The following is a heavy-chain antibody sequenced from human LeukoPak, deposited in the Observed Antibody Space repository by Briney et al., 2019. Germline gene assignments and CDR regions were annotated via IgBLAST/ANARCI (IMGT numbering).Heavy chain of an antibody. J-gene: IGHJ4*02. Sequence: GGSLRLSCAASGFTFSSYGMHWVRQAPGKGLEWVSAIRGNSGTTYYADSVKGRFTIFRDNFKNMLYLQMNSLRVEDTAVYYCAKGHGDASGYYYFDSWGQGTLVTVSS. CDR2: IRGNSGTT. CDR3: AKGHGDASGYYYFDS. CDR1: GFTFSSYG. V-gene: IGHV3-23*01. D-gene: IGHD3-22*01.